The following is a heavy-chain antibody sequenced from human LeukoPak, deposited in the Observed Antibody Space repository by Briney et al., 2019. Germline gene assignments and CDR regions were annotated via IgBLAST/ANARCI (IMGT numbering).Heavy chain of an antibody. CDR1: GDSVSSNSAA. CDR2: TYYRSKWYN. V-gene: IGHV6-1*01. D-gene: IGHD2-21*01. Sequence: SQTLSLTCAISGDSVSSNSAAWNWIRQSPSRGLEWLGRTYYRSKWYNDYGVSVKSRITINPDTSKNQFSLQLKSVTPEDTAVYYCARGFGRMWSNWFDPWGQGTLVTVSS. J-gene: IGHJ5*02. CDR3: ARGFGRMWSNWFDP.